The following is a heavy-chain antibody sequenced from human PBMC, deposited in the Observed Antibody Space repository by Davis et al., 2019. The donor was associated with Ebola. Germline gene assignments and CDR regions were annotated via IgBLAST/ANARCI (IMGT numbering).Heavy chain of an antibody. J-gene: IGHJ4*02. D-gene: IGHD3-10*01. CDR2: INSDGSST. CDR3: ARDRFASGSYYNGRLDY. V-gene: IGHV3-74*03. Sequence: HTGGSLRLSCAASGTTFSSYWIHWVRQAPGKGLVWVSHINSDGSSTAYAESVKGRFIISRDNAKSTVSLQMNSLRAEDTAVFYCARDRFASGSYYNGRLDYWGQGALVTVSS. CDR1: GTTFSSYW.